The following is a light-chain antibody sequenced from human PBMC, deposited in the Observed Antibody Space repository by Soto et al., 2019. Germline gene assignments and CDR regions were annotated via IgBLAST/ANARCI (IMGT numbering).Light chain of an antibody. CDR1: QSVSTW. CDR3: HQFYDYPVT. V-gene: IGKV1-5*03. CDR2: KAP. Sequence: DIQLTQSPSTLSASVGDRVTITCRASQSVSTWLAWYQQKPGKAPKLLIHKAPTLENGVPSRFSGSGSGTVFTLTITGLQPDDSATYYCHQFYDYPVTFGGRTMVQI. J-gene: IGKJ4*01.